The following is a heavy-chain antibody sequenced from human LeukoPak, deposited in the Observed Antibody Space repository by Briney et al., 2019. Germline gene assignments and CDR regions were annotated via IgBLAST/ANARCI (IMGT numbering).Heavy chain of an antibody. CDR3: VPSLGARDY. CDR1: GLIFSNSS. J-gene: IGHJ4*02. D-gene: IGHD3-16*01. V-gene: IGHV3-74*01. Sequence: GASLTLSCVASGLIFSNSSVHWVRQAPGQGLVWVSRINPDGTSTTYADSVKGRFTVSRDNAKNTVYLQMNSLRAEDTAVYHCVPSLGARDYWGQGTPVTVSS. CDR2: INPDGTST.